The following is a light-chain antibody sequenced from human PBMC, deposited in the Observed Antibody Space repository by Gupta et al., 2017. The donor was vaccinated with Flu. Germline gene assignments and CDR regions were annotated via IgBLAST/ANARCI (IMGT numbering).Light chain of an antibody. CDR1: SSNIGTVYD. J-gene: IGLJ1*01. CDR3: QSYDSSLIGYV. V-gene: IGLV1-40*01. Sequence: QSVLTQPPSVSGAPGQRVPLSCTGSSSNIGTVYDVHWYQQLPGTAPKLLIYGNNNRPSGVSDRFSGSKSGTSASLAITGLQAEDEADYYCQSYDSSLIGYVFGTGTKVTVL. CDR2: GNN.